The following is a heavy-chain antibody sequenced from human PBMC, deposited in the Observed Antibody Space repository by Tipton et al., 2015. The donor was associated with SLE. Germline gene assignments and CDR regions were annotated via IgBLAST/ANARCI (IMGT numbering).Heavy chain of an antibody. J-gene: IGHJ6*02. D-gene: IGHD2-15*01. Sequence: SLRLSCAASGFTFSSYAITWVRQAPGKGLEWVSTISGSGGSTYYADSVKGRFTISRDNSKNTLYLQMNSLRAEDTAVYYCAKDTCCSGGRCYNYYYGMDVWGQGTTVTVSS. CDR1: GFTFSSYA. CDR3: AKDTCCSGGRCYNYYYGMDV. CDR2: ISGSGGST. V-gene: IGHV3-23*01.